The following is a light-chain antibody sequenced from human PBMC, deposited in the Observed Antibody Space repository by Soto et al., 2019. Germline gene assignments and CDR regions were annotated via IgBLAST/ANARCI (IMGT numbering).Light chain of an antibody. Sequence: DIQMTQSPSSLSASVGDRVTIACRASQSINTFLNWYEVKPGKAPKLLIYAASSLQSGVPSRFSGSGSGTDFTLTISSLQPEDFATYYCQQSYIIPWTFGQGTKVEIK. CDR1: QSINTF. J-gene: IGKJ1*01. CDR2: AAS. CDR3: QQSYIIPWT. V-gene: IGKV1-39*01.